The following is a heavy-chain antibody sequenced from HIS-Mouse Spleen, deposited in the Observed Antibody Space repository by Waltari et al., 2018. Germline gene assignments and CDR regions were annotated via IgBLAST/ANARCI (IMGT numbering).Heavy chain of an antibody. V-gene: IGHV4-39*07. CDR2: IYYSGSS. J-gene: IGHJ2*01. Sequence: QLQLQESGPGLVKPSETLSLTCTVSGGSISSSSYYWGWIRQHPGKGLEWIGSIYYSGSSYYTPSHKSRVTISVDTSKNQFSLKLSSVTAADTAVYYCAREIPYSSSWYDWYFDLWGRGTLVTVSS. D-gene: IGHD6-13*01. CDR1: GGSISSSSYY. CDR3: AREIPYSSSWYDWYFDL.